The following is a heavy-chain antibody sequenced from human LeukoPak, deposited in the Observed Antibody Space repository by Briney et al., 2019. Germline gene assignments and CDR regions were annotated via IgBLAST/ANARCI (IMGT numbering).Heavy chain of an antibody. J-gene: IGHJ5*02. V-gene: IGHV4-39*07. CDR3: AREVVVPAVPHLTHWFDP. CDR1: GGSISGSSDY. D-gene: IGHD2-2*01. Sequence: SETLSLTCTVSGGSISGSSDYWGWIRQPPGKGLEWIGSVYYSGSTYYDPSLKSRVTISVDRSKNQFSLKLSSVTAADTAVYYCAREVVVPAVPHLTHWFDPWGQGTLVTVSS. CDR2: VYYSGST.